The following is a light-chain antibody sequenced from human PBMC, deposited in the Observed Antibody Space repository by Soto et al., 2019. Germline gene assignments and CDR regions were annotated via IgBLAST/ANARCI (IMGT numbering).Light chain of an antibody. J-gene: IGKJ1*01. CDR1: QSLLHSNGYNY. V-gene: IGKV2-28*01. CDR2: LGS. Sequence: DIVVTQSPLTLPVTPGETASISFRSSQSLLHSNGYNYLDWYLQKPGQSPQLLIYLGSNRASGVPDRFSGSGSGTDFTLKISRVEAEDVGVYYCVQALQSPPWTFGQGTKVDIK. CDR3: VQALQSPPWT.